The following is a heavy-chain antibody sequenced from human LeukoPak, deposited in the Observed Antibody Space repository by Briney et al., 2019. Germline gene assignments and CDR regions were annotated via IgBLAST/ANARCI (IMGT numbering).Heavy chain of an antibody. CDR2: IYYSGST. CDR1: GGSISSSVYY. J-gene: IGHJ4*02. Sequence: SETLSLTCTVSGGSISSSVYYWGWIRQPPGKGLEWIGSIYYSGSTSYNPSLKSRVTISLDTSKNQFSLNLSSVTAADTAFYYCARAVRYYYGSAPCQFDCWGQGALVTVSS. V-gene: IGHV4-39*07. D-gene: IGHD3-10*01. CDR3: ARAVRYYYGSAPCQFDC.